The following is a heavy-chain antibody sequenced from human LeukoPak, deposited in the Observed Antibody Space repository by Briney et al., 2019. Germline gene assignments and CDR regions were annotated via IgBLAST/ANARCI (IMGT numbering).Heavy chain of an antibody. J-gene: IGHJ3*02. Sequence: PGGSLRLSCAASGFTFRSYGMHWVRQAPGKGLEWVAVISYDGSSEYYADSVKGRITISRDNAKNTLYLQMNSLRAEDTALYYCARALGNAFDIWGQGTMVTVSS. D-gene: IGHD7-27*01. CDR1: GFTFRSYG. CDR2: ISYDGSSE. CDR3: ARALGNAFDI. V-gene: IGHV3-30*03.